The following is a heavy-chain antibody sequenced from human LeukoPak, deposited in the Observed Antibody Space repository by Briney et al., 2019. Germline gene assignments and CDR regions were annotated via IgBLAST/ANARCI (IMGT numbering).Heavy chain of an antibody. V-gene: IGHV3-23*01. J-gene: IGHJ4*02. Sequence: GGSLRLSCAASGFTFSSYAMSWVRQAPGKGLEWVSAISGSGGSTYYADSVKGRFTISRDNSKNTLYLQMNSLRAEDTAVYCCAKDPQYSSSPFDYWGQGTLVTVSS. D-gene: IGHD6-6*01. CDR2: ISGSGGST. CDR1: GFTFSSYA. CDR3: AKDPQYSSSPFDY.